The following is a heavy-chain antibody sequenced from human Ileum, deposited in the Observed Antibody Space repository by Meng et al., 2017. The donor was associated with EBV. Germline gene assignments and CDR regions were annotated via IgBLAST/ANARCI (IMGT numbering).Heavy chain of an antibody. CDR3: AKNGEKYFEY. J-gene: IGHJ4*02. Sequence: VQPQESGPVLGIPSVTLALTCAVSGGFISVIHWWSWVRQSPEKGLEWIGEMSDSGITHYNPSLKSRVTISADKSNNQFSLKLTSVTSADTGVYFCAKNGEKYFEYWGQGTLVTVSS. V-gene: IGHV4-4*02. CDR1: GGFISVIHW. CDR2: MSDSGIT.